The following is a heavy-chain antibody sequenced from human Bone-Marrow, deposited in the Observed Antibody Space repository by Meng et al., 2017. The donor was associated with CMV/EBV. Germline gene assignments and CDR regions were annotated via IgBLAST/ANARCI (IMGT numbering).Heavy chain of an antibody. D-gene: IGHD2-2*01. CDR3: ARGGNLGYCSSTSCSYYYYGMDV. CDR1: GYTFTGYY. CDR2: INPNSGGT. Sequence: ASVKVSCKASGYTFTGYYMHWVRQAPGQGLEWMGWINPNSGGTNYAQKFQGRVTMTRDTSISTAYMELSRLRSDDTAVYYCARGGNLGYCSSTSCSYYYYGMDVWGQGTTVTVSS. V-gene: IGHV1-2*02. J-gene: IGHJ6*01.